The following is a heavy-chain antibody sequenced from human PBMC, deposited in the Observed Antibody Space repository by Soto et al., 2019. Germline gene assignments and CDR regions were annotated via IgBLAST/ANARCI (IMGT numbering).Heavy chain of an antibody. V-gene: IGHV1-18*01. D-gene: IGHD6-13*01. CDR1: GYTFTSYG. Sequence: ASVKVSCKASGYTFTSYGISWVRQAPGQGLEWMGWISAYNGNTNYAQKLQGRVTMTTDTSTSTAYMELRSLRSDDTAVYYCARFAIAAAGLYYYYYGMDVWGQGTTVTVSS. J-gene: IGHJ6*02. CDR3: ARFAIAAAGLYYYYYGMDV. CDR2: ISAYNGNT.